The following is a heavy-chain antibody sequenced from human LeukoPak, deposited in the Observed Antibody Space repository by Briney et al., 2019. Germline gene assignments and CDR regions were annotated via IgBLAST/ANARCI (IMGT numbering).Heavy chain of an antibody. Sequence: ASVNVSCKASGYTFTSYAMNWVRQAPGQGLEWMGWINTNTGSPTYAQGFTGRFVFSLDTSVSTAYLQISSLKAEDTAVYYCAREGYCSGGSCYFWYFDYWGQGTLVTVSS. D-gene: IGHD2-15*01. V-gene: IGHV7-4-1*02. CDR3: AREGYCSGGSCYFWYFDY. CDR1: GYTFTSYA. J-gene: IGHJ4*02. CDR2: INTNTGSP.